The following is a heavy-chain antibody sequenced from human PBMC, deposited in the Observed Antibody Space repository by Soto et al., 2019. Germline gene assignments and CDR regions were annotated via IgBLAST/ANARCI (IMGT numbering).Heavy chain of an antibody. D-gene: IGHD2-2*01. CDR3: AREPTYCISTSCSNYYFDY. CDR2: IYYSGST. CDR1: GGSISSGDYY. V-gene: IGHV4-30-4*01. J-gene: IGHJ4*02. Sequence: PSETLSLTCTVSGGSISSGDYYWSWIRQPPGKGLEWIGYIYYSGSTYYNPSLKSRVTISVDTSKNQFSLKLSSVTAADTAVYYCAREPTYCISTSCSNYYFDYWGQGTLVTVSS.